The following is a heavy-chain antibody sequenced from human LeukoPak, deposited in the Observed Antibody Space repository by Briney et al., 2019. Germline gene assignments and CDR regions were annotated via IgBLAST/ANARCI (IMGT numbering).Heavy chain of an antibody. CDR2: IYDSGST. D-gene: IGHD6-13*01. J-gene: IGHJ5*02. CDR3: ARGDSSSWYWFDP. CDR1: GGSINSYY. V-gene: IGHV4-59*01. Sequence: SETLSLTCTVSGGSINSYYWSWIWQPPGKGLEWIGYIYDSGSTNYNPSLKSRVTISVDTSKNQFSLKLSSVTAADTGVYFCARGDSSSWYWFDPWGQGTLVTVSS.